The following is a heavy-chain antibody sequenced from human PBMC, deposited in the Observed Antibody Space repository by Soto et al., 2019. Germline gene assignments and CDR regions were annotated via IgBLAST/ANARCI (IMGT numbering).Heavy chain of an antibody. CDR1: GFTVSSNY. CDR2: IYSGGST. Sequence: GGSLRLSCAASGFTVSSNYMSWVRQAPGKGLEWVSVIYSGGSTYYADSVKGRFTISRDNSKNTLYLRMNSLRAEDTAVYYCARVWVATSNDAFHIWGQGTMVTVSS. CDR3: ARVWVATSNDAFHI. V-gene: IGHV3-53*01. D-gene: IGHD5-12*01. J-gene: IGHJ3*02.